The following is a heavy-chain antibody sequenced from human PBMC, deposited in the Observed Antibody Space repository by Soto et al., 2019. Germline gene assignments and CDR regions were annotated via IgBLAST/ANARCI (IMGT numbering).Heavy chain of an antibody. CDR2: ISGSGGST. Sequence: PGGSLRLSCAASGFTFSSHAMSWVRQAPGKGLEWVSGISGSGGSTYYADSVKGRFTISRDNSKNTLYLQMNSLRAEDTAVYYCAKATLTDNYSYYGMDVWGQGTTVTVSS. D-gene: IGHD7-27*01. J-gene: IGHJ6*02. CDR3: AKATLTDNYSYYGMDV. CDR1: GFTFSSHA. V-gene: IGHV3-23*01.